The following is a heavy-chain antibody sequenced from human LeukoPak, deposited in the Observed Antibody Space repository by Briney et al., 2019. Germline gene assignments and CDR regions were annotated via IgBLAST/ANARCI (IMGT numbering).Heavy chain of an antibody. CDR3: ARHVEYNSGFHIDY. Sequence: SETLSLTCTVSGGSISGYHCSWIRQPPGKGLEWIGYIYYSGSTNYNPSLKSRVSISVDTSKNQFSLKLSSVTAADTAVYYCARHVEYNSGFHIDYWAREPWSPSP. V-gene: IGHV4-59*08. J-gene: IGHJ4*02. CDR1: GGSISGYH. D-gene: IGHD5-18*01. CDR2: IYYSGST.